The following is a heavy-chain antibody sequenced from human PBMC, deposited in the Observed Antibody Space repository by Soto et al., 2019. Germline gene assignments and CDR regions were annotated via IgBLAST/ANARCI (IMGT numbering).Heavy chain of an antibody. V-gene: IGHV4-39*07. Sequence: PSDTLSLTCTVSGGSISSSSYYWGWILHPPGKGLEWIGSIYYSGSTSYNPSFKSRVTISVDTSKNQFSLKLNSVTAADTAVYYCARDLWGYCGTDCYPLDVWGQGTTVTVSS. D-gene: IGHD2-21*02. CDR3: ARDLWGYCGTDCYPLDV. CDR2: IYYSGST. J-gene: IGHJ6*02. CDR1: GGSISSSSYY.